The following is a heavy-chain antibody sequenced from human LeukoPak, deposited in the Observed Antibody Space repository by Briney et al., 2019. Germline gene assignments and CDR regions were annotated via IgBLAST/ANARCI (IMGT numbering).Heavy chain of an antibody. D-gene: IGHD6-6*01. J-gene: IGHJ4*02. CDR2: ISGSGGST. Sequence: GGSLRLSCAASGFTFTNSAMTWVRQAPGKGLEWVSTISGSGGSTYYADSVKGRFTISRDNSKNTLYLQMNSLRAEDTAVYYCAKRAGLIAARRGVFDYWGQGTLVTVSS. V-gene: IGHV3-23*01. CDR1: GFTFTNSA. CDR3: AKRAGLIAARRGVFDY.